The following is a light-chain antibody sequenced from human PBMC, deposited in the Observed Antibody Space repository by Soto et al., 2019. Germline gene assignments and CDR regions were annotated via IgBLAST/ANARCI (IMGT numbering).Light chain of an antibody. J-gene: IGLJ1*01. Sequence: SYELTQPPSVSVAPEKTATITCGGTNIGDKRVHWYRQKPGQAPVLLISYDSDRPSGIPERFSGSNSGNTATLTISRVEDGDEADYYCQVWDIMTDNYVFGGGTKLTVL. CDR3: QVWDIMTDNYV. CDR1: NIGDKR. CDR2: YDS. V-gene: IGLV3-21*04.